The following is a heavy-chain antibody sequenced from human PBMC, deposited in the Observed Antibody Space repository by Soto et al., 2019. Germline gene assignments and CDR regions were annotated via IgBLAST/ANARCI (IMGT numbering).Heavy chain of an antibody. D-gene: IGHD3-22*01. V-gene: IGHV3-66*01. CDR1: GFTVSSNY. CDR3: ARDRFDYYDSSGYWRFDP. CDR2: IYSAGNT. J-gene: IGHJ5*02. Sequence: GGSLRLSCAASGFTVSSNYMSWVRQAPGKGLEWISIIYSAGNTYYADSVKGRFTISRDNSKNSLYLQMNSLRAEDTAVYYCARDRFDYYDSSGYWRFDPWGQGTLVTVSS.